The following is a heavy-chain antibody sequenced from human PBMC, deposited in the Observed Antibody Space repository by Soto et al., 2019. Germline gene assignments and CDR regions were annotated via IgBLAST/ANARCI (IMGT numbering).Heavy chain of an antibody. CDR1: GFPFSAYN. D-gene: IGHD3-16*01. V-gene: IGHV3-21*01. J-gene: IGHJ4*02. CDR2: ITVGSSHI. CDR3: SRSPEVGVRGAY. Sequence: EVQLVESGGGLVKPGGSLRLSCTGSGFPFSAYNINWVRQAPGKGLEWVSSITVGSSHIYQPNSMKGRFTISRDDAKNSVYLQIDSVRDEDTALYYCSRSPEVGVRGAYWGQGTLVTVSS.